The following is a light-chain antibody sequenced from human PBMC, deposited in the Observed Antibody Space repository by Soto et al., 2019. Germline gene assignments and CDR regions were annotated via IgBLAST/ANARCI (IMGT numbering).Light chain of an antibody. CDR2: KAS. CDR3: QHYNSYSEA. J-gene: IGKJ1*01. V-gene: IGKV1-5*03. Sequence: DIQMTPSPSTLSGSVGNRVTIIRPASQTISSWLAWYQQKPGKATKLLIYKASTLKSGVQSRFSGSGSGTEFTLTISSMQPDDFATYYCQHYNSYSEAFGQGTKGDIK. CDR1: QTISSW.